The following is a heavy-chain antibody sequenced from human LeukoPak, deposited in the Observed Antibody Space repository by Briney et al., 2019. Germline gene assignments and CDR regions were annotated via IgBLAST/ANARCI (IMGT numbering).Heavy chain of an antibody. J-gene: IGHJ4*02. CDR1: GFTFSSYA. V-gene: IGHV3-23*01. D-gene: IGHD5-18*01. CDR2: ISGSGGST. CDR3: AKASYGYYFDY. Sequence: PGGSLRLSCAASGFTFSSYAMSWVRQAPRKGLEWVSGISGSGGSTCYADSVKGRFTISRDNSKNTLYLQMNSLRAEDTAVYYCAKASYGYYFDYWGQGTLVTVSS.